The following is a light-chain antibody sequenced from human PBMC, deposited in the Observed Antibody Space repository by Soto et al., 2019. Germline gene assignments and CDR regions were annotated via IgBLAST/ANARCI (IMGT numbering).Light chain of an antibody. J-gene: IGLJ3*02. CDR2: EVS. V-gene: IGLV2-23*02. CDR1: SSDVGSYNL. Sequence: QSALTQPASVSGSPGQSITISCTGTSSDVGSYNLVSWYQQHPGKAPKLMIYEVSKRPSGVSNRFSGSKSGNTASLTISGLQAEDEADYYWCSYAGSSTWVFGGGTKVTVL. CDR3: CSYAGSSTWV.